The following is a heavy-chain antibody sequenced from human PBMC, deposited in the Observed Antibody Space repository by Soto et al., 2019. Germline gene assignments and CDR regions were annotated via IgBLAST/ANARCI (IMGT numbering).Heavy chain of an antibody. J-gene: IGHJ4*02. D-gene: IGHD3-10*01. Sequence: PGGSLRLSCAASGFTFSSYSMNWVRQAPGKGLEWVSFITSSSSIIYYADSVKGRFTISRDNAKNSLYLQMNSLRDEDTAVYYCARDSDYYGSGSYLGYIDYWGQGTLVTVSS. CDR2: ITSSSSII. CDR3: ARDSDYYGSGSYLGYIDY. V-gene: IGHV3-48*02. CDR1: GFTFSSYS.